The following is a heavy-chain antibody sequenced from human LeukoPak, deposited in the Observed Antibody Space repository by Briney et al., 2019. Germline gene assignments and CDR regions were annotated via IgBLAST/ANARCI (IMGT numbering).Heavy chain of an antibody. D-gene: IGHD3-16*01. CDR3: GKGWGGEALFDY. CDR1: GFTFSSYA. Sequence: PGGSLRLSCAASGFTFSSYAMSWVRQAPGKGLEWVSAISGSGGSTYYADSVKGRFTISRDNSKNTLYLQMNSLRAEDTAVYYWGKGWGGEALFDYGGQGTLVTVSS. V-gene: IGHV3-23*01. CDR2: ISGSGGST. J-gene: IGHJ4*02.